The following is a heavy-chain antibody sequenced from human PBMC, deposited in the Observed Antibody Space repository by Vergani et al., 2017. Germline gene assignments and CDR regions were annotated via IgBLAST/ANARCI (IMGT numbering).Heavy chain of an antibody. CDR3: ARTLSDSRGYYLDY. Sequence: VHLEESGGGLVQPGGSLRLSCAASGFTFSDYYMSWIRQAPGKGLEWVSYISSSGSTIYYADSVKGRFTISRDTFKNQVALTMTNMDPVDTATYYCARTLSDSRGYYLDYWGQGTLVTVSS. CDR2: ISSSGSTI. D-gene: IGHD3-22*01. V-gene: IGHV3-11*01. CDR1: GFTFSDYY. J-gene: IGHJ4*02.